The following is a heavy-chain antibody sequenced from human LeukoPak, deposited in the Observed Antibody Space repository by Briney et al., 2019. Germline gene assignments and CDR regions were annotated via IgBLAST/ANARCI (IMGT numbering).Heavy chain of an antibody. CDR1: GFTFSSYS. D-gene: IGHD4-17*01. J-gene: IGHJ4*02. CDR2: ISGSSSPI. CDR3: VRKLSSTDDY. V-gene: IGHV3-48*02. Sequence: PGGSLRLPCAASGFTFSSYSMNWVRQAPGKGLEWVSYISGSSSPIYYADSVKGRFTISRDNAKNSLYLQMNSLRDEDTAVYYCVRKLSSTDDYWGQGTLVTVSS.